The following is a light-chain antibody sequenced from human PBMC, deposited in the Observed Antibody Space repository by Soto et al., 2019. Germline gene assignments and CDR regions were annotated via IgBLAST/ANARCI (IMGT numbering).Light chain of an antibody. CDR1: QSISVW. CDR3: QQATSFPRT. J-gene: IGKJ1*01. V-gene: IGKV1-5*03. Sequence: DSQMTQSPSTLYASVGDIVTITCRSSQSISVWLAWYQQKAGKAPNLLIYKASRLESGVPSRFSGSGSGTEFTLTISSLQPEDFATYYCQQATSFPRTFGQRSNVDVK. CDR2: KAS.